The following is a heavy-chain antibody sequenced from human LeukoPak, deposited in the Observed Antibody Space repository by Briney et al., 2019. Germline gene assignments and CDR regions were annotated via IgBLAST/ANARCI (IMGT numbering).Heavy chain of an antibody. CDR3: ARDPRWLTPDCTSTSCYENYFDP. CDR2: IYHSGSS. CDR1: GYSISSGYE. J-gene: IGHJ5*02. V-gene: IGHV4-38-2*02. D-gene: IGHD2-2*01. Sequence: SETLSLTCGVSGYSISSGYERACLRQSPGEVLEWIGNIYHSGSSHYDPSLKTRVTISVETSKNQFSLNMYSVTAADTAVYYCARDPRWLTPDCTSTSCYENYFDPWGQGTLVTVSS.